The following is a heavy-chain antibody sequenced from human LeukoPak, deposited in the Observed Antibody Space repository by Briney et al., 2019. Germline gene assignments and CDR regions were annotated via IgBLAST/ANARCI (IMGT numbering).Heavy chain of an antibody. D-gene: IGHD2-2*01. CDR1: GFPFSSYA. CDR3: AKQRQYCSSTSCCRGSFDA. V-gene: IGHV3-64D*09. J-gene: IGHJ4*02. Sequence: GGSLRLSCSASGFPFSSYAMHWVRQAPGKGLEYVSAISDSGGSTYYADSVKGRFTISRDNSKNTLYLQMSSLRAEDTAVYYCAKQRQYCSSTSCCRGSFDAWGQGTLVTVSS. CDR2: ISDSGGST.